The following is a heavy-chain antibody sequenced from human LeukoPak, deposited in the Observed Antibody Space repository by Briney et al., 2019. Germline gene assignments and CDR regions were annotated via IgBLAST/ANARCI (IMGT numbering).Heavy chain of an antibody. CDR2: ISAYNGNT. J-gene: IGHJ6*02. D-gene: IGHD6-19*01. V-gene: IGHV1-18*01. Sequence: ASVKVSCKASGYTFTSYGISWVRQAPGQGLEWMGWISAYNGNTNYAQKLQGRVTMTTDTPTSTAYMELRSLRSDDTAVYYCARDGPRAQQWLVRTGYYGMDVWGQGTTVTVSS. CDR1: GYTFTSYG. CDR3: ARDGPRAQQWLVRTGYYGMDV.